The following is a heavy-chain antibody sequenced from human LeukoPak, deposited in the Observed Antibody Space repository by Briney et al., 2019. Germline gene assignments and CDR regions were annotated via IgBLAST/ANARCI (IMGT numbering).Heavy chain of an antibody. CDR2: IFQSGTT. CDR1: GDSITSGRHY. J-gene: IGHJ5*02. V-gene: IGHV4-30-2*01. D-gene: IGHD4-17*01. CDR3: ARAQVYYGDCVNYFDP. Sequence: PSQTLSLTCTVSGDSITSGRHYWSWIRQPPRTGLEWIGHIFQSGTTSYNPSLKSRITISMDGSKNQFSLKLAPVTAADTAVYYCARAQVYYGDCVNYFDPWGQGILVTVSS.